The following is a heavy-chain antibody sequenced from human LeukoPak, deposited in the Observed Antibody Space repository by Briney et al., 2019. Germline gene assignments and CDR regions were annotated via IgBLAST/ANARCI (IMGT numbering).Heavy chain of an antibody. CDR2: IFHSGIT. Sequence: SETLSLTCTVSGYSISSGYYWGWIRQPPGKGLEWIGSIFHSGITYYNPSLKSRVTISLDTSKNQFSLKLSSVTAADTAVYYCARGLGGRTGTTRFDPWGQGTLVTDSS. J-gene: IGHJ5*02. CDR1: GYSISSGYY. D-gene: IGHD1-7*01. CDR3: ARGLGGRTGTTRFDP. V-gene: IGHV4-38-2*02.